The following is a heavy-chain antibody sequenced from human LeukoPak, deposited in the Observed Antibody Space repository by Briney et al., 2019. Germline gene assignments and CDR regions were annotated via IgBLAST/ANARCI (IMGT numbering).Heavy chain of an antibody. J-gene: IGHJ4*02. CDR2: IYTSGST. CDR1: GGSISSYY. V-gene: IGHV4-4*07. CDR3: ARDRGEYGAYYFDY. D-gene: IGHD3-16*01. Sequence: SETLSLTCTVSGGSISSYYWSWIRQPAGKGLEWIGRIYTSGSTNYNPSLKSRVTMSVDTSKNQFSLKLSSVTAADTAVYYCARDRGEYGAYYFDYWGQGTLVTVSS.